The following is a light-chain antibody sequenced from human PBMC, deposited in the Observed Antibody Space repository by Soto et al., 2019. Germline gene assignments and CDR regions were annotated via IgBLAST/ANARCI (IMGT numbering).Light chain of an antibody. J-gene: IGLJ2*01. V-gene: IGLV1-44*01. CDR1: SSNIGSRT. CDR2: GND. Sequence: QSVLTQAPSASGTPGQRVTISCSGSSSNIGSRTVNWYQQLPGTAPKLLMYGNDQRPSGVPDRFSGSKSGTSASLAISGLQSEDEADYCCAVWDGSLNAVVFGGGTKLTVL. CDR3: AVWDGSLNAVV.